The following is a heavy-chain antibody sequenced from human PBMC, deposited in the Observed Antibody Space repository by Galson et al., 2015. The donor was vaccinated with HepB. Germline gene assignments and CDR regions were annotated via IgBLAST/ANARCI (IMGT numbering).Heavy chain of an antibody. CDR3: AKVARSSAAAHNYFDS. V-gene: IGHV3-23*01. Sequence: SLRLSCAAPGFTFSSYAMSWIRQPPGKGLEWVSDISGSGRSTYYADSVKGRFTISRDNSKNTLYLQMNSLRAEDTAVYYCAKVARSSAAAHNYFDSWGQGTLVTVSS. CDR2: ISGSGRST. J-gene: IGHJ4*02. CDR1: GFTFSSYA. D-gene: IGHD3-16*02.